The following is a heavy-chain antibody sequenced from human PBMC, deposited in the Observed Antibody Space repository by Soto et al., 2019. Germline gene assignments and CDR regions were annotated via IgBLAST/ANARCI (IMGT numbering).Heavy chain of an antibody. D-gene: IGHD1-26*01. Sequence: EVQLVESGGGLVQPGGSLRLSCAASGFTFNDYSMNWVRQAPGKGLDWISYISTTSSTMYYADSVRGRFTISRDNAKNSLYLQMNSLRAEDTAVYYCARDIVGATACAFDSWGQGTMVTVSS. J-gene: IGHJ3*02. CDR2: ISTTSSTM. CDR3: ARDIVGATACAFDS. V-gene: IGHV3-48*01. CDR1: GFTFNDYS.